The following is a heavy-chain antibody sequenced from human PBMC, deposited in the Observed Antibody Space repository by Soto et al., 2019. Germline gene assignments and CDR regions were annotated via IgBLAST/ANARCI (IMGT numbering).Heavy chain of an antibody. CDR2: INQDGSEK. Sequence: LRLSCAASGFTFSTYWMDWVRQTPGKGLEWVANINQDGSEKNYVDSVKGRFTIYRDNAKNSLYLQMSSLTAEDSALYYCSRSLDSWGQGTLVTVSS. CDR1: GFTFSTYW. V-gene: IGHV3-7*01. CDR3: SRSLDS. J-gene: IGHJ4*02.